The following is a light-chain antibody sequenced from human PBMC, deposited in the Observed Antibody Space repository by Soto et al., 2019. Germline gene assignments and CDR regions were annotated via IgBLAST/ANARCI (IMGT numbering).Light chain of an antibody. CDR1: QSLSKSH. J-gene: IGKJ2*01. Sequence: EIVLTQSPGTLSLSPGERATLSCRASQSLSKSHLAWYQQKPGQSPRLLIYDASSSATGIADRFSGSGSGTDFTLTISRLETEDFAVYFCQHYDNSPPFTFGQGTKLEIK. CDR3: QHYDNSPPFT. V-gene: IGKV3-20*01. CDR2: DAS.